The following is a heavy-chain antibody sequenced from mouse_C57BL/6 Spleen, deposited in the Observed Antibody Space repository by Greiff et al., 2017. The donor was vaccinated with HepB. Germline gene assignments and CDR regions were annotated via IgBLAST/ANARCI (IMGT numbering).Heavy chain of an antibody. J-gene: IGHJ2*01. D-gene: IGHD1-1*01. CDR2: IDPENGDT. CDR1: GFNIKDDY. Sequence: EVQLQQSGAELVRPGASVKLSCTASGFNIKDDYMHWVKQRPEQGLEWIGWIDPENGDTEYASKFQGKATITADTSSNTAYLQLSSLTSEDTAVYYCTTGQSLYYYGSSRVDYWGQGTTLTVSS. CDR3: TTGQSLYYYGSSRVDY. V-gene: IGHV14-4*01.